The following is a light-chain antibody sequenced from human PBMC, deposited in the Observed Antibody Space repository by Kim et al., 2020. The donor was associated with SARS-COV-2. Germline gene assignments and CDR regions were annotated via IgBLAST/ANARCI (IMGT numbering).Light chain of an antibody. CDR2: GAT. CDR3: QQYNDWPYT. CDR1: QSLGIK. J-gene: IGKJ2*01. V-gene: IGKV3-15*01. Sequence: VSPGERVTLSCRASQSLGIKLAWYQQKPGQAPRLLNYGATTRAIDVPDRFSGGGSGTEFTLTISSLQSEDSAVYYCQQYNDWPYTFGQGTKLEI.